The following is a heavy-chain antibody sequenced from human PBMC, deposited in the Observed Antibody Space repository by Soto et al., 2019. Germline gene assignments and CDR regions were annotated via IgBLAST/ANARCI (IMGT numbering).Heavy chain of an antibody. J-gene: IGHJ4*02. CDR1: GVTFSSYA. V-gene: IGHV3-23*01. CDR2: ISGSGGST. Sequence: PWVSLRHSCAASGVTFSSYAMSWVRQAPGKGLEWVSAISGSGGSTYYADSVKGRFTISRDNSKNTLYLQMNSLRAEDTAVYYCAKDPPRCELPDYWGQGTLVTVSS. D-gene: IGHD1-26*01. CDR3: AKDPPRCELPDY.